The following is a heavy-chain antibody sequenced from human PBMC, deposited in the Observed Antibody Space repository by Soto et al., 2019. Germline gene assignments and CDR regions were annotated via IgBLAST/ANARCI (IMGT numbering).Heavy chain of an antibody. J-gene: IGHJ4*02. CDR2: ILHTGST. CDR3: ARAPRRVDGKWYLDY. D-gene: IGHD2-15*01. CDR1: GDSFSSSNW. V-gene: IGHV4-4*02. Sequence: QVQLQESGPRLVKPSGTLSLTCGVSGDSFSSSNWWTWVRQSPGKGLEWIGDILHTGSTDYSTSLRSRVTLSIDATKNQFNLNLTSVTATDTAIYYCARAPRRVDGKWYLDYWGQGALVTVSS.